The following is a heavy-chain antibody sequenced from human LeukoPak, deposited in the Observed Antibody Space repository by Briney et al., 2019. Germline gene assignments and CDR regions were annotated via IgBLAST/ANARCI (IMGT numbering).Heavy chain of an antibody. Sequence: SQTLSLTCTVSGGSISSGDYYWSWIRQPPGKGLEWIGYIYYSGSTYYNPSLKSRVTISVDTSKNQFSLKLSSVTAADTAVYYCARYGLVKRAFDIWGQGQWSPSLQ. J-gene: IGHJ3*02. CDR1: GGSISSGDYY. CDR3: ARYGLVKRAFDI. CDR2: IYYSGST. V-gene: IGHV4-30-4*08. D-gene: IGHD3/OR15-3a*01.